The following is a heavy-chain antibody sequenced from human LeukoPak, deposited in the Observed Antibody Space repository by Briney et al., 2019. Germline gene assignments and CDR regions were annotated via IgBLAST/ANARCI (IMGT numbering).Heavy chain of an antibody. J-gene: IGHJ6*02. CDR2: INHSGST. CDR3: AREPLRFRGSGWLISYYGMDV. D-gene: IGHD6-19*01. CDR1: GGSFRGYY. Sequence: SETLSLTCAVYGGSFRGYYWSWIRQPPGKGLEWSGEINHSGSTNYNPSLKSRVTISVDTSKNQFSLKLSSVTAADTAVYYCAREPLRFRGSGWLISYYGMDVWGQGTTVTVSS. V-gene: IGHV4-34*01.